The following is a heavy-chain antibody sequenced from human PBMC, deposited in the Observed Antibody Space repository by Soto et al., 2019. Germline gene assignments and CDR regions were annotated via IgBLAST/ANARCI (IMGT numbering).Heavy chain of an antibody. CDR1: GYTFAIYG. D-gene: IGHD2-21*01. J-gene: IGHJ6*02. V-gene: IGHV1-18*03. CDR2: ISAYNGNT. Sequence: ASVKVSCKAAGYTFAIYGISWVRQAPGQGLEWMGWISAYNGNTDYASSVKGRFTISRDNSKNTLYLQMGSLRAEDMAVYYCARRIPFGYGMDVWGQGTTVTVSS. CDR3: ARRIPFGYGMDV.